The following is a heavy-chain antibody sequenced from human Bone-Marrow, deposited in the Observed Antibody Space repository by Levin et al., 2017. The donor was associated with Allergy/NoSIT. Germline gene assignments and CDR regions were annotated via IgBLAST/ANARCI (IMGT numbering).Heavy chain of an antibody. CDR2: IIPIFNTP. J-gene: IGHJ4*02. Sequence: SVKVSCKASGGTFNTFVFSWVRQAPGQGLEWMGGIIPIFNTPNYAQKFQGRLTIAADESTSTVYLDLGSLRSDDTAMYFCVADYYDASGFYRKDYWGQGTLVAVSS. CDR1: GGTFNTFV. V-gene: IGHV1-69*13. CDR3: VADYYDASGFYRKDY. D-gene: IGHD3-22*01.